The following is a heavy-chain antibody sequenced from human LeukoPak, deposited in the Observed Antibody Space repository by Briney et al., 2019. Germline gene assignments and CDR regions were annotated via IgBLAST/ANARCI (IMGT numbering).Heavy chain of an antibody. J-gene: IGHJ5*01. D-gene: IGHD1-20*01. CDR2: ISGDGGNT. Sequence: GGSLRLFCAASGFTFDDYSMLWARQARGKGLEWVSLISGDGGNTLYADSVKGRYTISRDNNKNSLYQQMNSLRNEDTVLYYCAKDMGYNWNDDSWGQGTLVTVSS. CDR3: AKDMGYNWNDDS. V-gene: IGHV3-43*01. CDR1: GFTFDDYS.